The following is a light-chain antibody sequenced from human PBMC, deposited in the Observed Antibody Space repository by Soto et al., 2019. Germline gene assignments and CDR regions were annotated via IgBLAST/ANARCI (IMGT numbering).Light chain of an antibody. J-gene: IGLJ3*02. CDR3: GSWDDNLNGPV. CDR2: SND. CDR1: SSSMGSNT. V-gene: IGLV1-44*01. Sequence: QSVLTQPPSASGTPGQRVTISCSGSSSSMGSNTVNWYQQLPGTAPRLLIYSNDQRPSGVPDRFSGSKSGTSASLAISGLQSEDEADYYCGSWDDNLNGPVFGGGTKVTVL.